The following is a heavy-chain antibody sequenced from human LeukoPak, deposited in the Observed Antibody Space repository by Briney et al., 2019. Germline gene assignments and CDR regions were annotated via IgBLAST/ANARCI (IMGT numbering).Heavy chain of an antibody. V-gene: IGHV4-30-4*08. CDR2: IYYSGST. CDR1: GGSISSGDYY. D-gene: IGHD3-3*01. CDR3: ARAGFWSGYLDY. J-gene: IGHJ4*02. Sequence: SGPTLVKPSQTLSLTCTVSGGSISSGDYYRSWIRQPPGKGLEWIGYIYYSGSTYYNPSLKSRVTISVDTSKNQFSLKLSSVTAADTAVYYCARAGFWSGYLDYWGQGTLVTVSS.